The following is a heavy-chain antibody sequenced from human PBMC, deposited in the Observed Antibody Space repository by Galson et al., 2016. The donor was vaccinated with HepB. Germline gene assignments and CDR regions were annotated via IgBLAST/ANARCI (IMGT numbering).Heavy chain of an antibody. D-gene: IGHD3-9*01. Sequence: SETLSLTCAVSGVSIDTDNWWSWVRQPPGKGLEWIGEVYRSGTSHCNPSLLSRVTISVDKSKNQFSLKLSSVTAADTAVYHCARSLYDWSLAAFDIWGLGTMVTVS. V-gene: IGHV4-4*02. CDR1: GVSIDTDNW. CDR2: VYRSGTS. CDR3: ARSLYDWSLAAFDI. J-gene: IGHJ3*02.